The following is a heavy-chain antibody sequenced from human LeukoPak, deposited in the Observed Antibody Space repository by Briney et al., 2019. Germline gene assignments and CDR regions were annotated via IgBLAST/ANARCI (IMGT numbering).Heavy chain of an antibody. Sequence: GGSLRLSCAASGFTFSSYSMNWVRQAPGKGLEWVSSISSSSSYIYYAGSVKGRFTISRDNAKNSLYLQMNSLRAEDTAVYYCARDKGRYYGSGSYYNEFDYWGQGTLVTVSS. J-gene: IGHJ4*02. CDR1: GFTFSSYS. CDR3: ARDKGRYYGSGSYYNEFDY. D-gene: IGHD3-10*01. CDR2: ISSSSSYI. V-gene: IGHV3-21*01.